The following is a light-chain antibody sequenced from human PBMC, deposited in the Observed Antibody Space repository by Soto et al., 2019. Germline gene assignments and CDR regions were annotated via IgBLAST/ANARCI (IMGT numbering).Light chain of an antibody. CDR3: QHRSK. J-gene: IGKJ4*02. Sequence: EIVLTQSPATLSFFPGERATLSCRASQSINSYLAWYQQKPGQAPRLLMSAASNRATGIPARFSGSGSGTDFTLTISSVEHEDFAVYYCQHRSKFGGGTKVEIK. CDR1: QSINSY. CDR2: AAS. V-gene: IGKV3-11*01.